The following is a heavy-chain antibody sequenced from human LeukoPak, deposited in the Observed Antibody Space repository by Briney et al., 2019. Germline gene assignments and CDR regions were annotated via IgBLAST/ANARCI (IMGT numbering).Heavy chain of an antibody. D-gene: IGHD3-16*01. CDR3: APTAEAYTSWWKV. CDR2: IDPDSGFT. Sequence: ASVKVSCKASGYKFTDDYMHWVRQAPGQGLEFMGWIDPDSGFTNYAQKFKGRVTMTRDTSISTAYLEVRSLTSDDTAVYYCAPTAEAYTSWWKVWGQGTLVTVSS. V-gene: IGHV1-2*02. J-gene: IGHJ4*02. CDR1: GYKFTDDY.